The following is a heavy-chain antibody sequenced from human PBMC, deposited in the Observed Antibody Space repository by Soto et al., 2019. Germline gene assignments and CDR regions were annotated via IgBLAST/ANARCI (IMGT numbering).Heavy chain of an antibody. Sequence: LRLSCAASGFTFSDYSVNWVRQAPGKGLEWVSSLSGSSSYIYYADSVKGRFTISRDNAKNSLYLRMNSLRVEDTAVYYCARDFTIFGVYNGMDVWGQGTTVTVSS. V-gene: IGHV3-21*01. CDR2: LSGSSSYI. D-gene: IGHD3-3*01. CDR3: ARDFTIFGVYNGMDV. CDR1: GFTFSDYS. J-gene: IGHJ6*02.